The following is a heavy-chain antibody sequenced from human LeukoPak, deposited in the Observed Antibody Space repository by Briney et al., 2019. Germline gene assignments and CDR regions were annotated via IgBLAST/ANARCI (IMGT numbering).Heavy chain of an antibody. CDR2: ICSSSSYI. CDR1: EFTFSTYS. V-gene: IGHV3-21*01. Sequence: KPGGSLRLSCAASEFTFSTYSMSWVRQAPGKGLEWVSSICSSSSYIYYADSVKGRFTISRDNAKNSLHLQMNSLRSEDTAVYYCAREGWLVVSYMDVWGKGTTVTVSS. CDR3: AREGWLVVSYMDV. J-gene: IGHJ6*03. D-gene: IGHD6-19*01.